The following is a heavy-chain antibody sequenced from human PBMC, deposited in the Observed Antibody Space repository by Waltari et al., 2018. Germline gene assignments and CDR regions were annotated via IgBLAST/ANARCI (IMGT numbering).Heavy chain of an antibody. J-gene: IGHJ4*02. CDR2: INHSGST. CDR1: GGSFSGYY. Sequence: QVQLQQWGAGLLKPSETLSLTCAVYGGSFSGYYWSWIRQPPGKGLEWIGEINHSGSTNYNPSLKSRVTISVDTSKNQFSLKLSSVTAADTAVYYCASQDGYCSGGSCYSFDYWGQGTLVTVSS. V-gene: IGHV4-34*01. CDR3: ASQDGYCSGGSCYSFDY. D-gene: IGHD2-15*01.